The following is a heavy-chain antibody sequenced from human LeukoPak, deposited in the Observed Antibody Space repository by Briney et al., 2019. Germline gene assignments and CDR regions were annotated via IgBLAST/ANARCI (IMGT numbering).Heavy chain of an antibody. Sequence: GESLKISCKSSGYSFTSYWIAWVRQMPGKGLEWMGIIYPGDSDTRYSPSLQGQVTISADKSISTAYLQWSSLKASDTAMYYCARRQSGSYNYYYYGMDVWGQGTTVTVSS. CDR2: IYPGDSDT. D-gene: IGHD1-26*01. CDR3: ARRQSGSYNYYYYGMDV. J-gene: IGHJ6*02. CDR1: GYSFTSYW. V-gene: IGHV5-51*01.